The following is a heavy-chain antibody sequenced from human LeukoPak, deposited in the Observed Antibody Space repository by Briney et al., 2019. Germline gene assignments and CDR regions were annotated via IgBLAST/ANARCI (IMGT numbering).Heavy chain of an antibody. CDR2: IYSSGST. CDR3: AREAYDFWSGYYDY. Sequence: SETLSLTCTGSGGSISSGSYYWSWIRQPAGKGLEWIGRIYSSGSTNYNPSLKSRVTISVDTSKNQFSLKLNSVSAADTAVYYCAREAYDFWSGYYDYWGQGTLVTVSS. J-gene: IGHJ4*02. D-gene: IGHD3-3*01. CDR1: GGSISSGSYY. V-gene: IGHV4-61*02.